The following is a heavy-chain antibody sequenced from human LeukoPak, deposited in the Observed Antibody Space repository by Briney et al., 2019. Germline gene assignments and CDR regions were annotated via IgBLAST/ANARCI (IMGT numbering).Heavy chain of an antibody. CDR1: GGTFSSYA. Sequence: SVKVSCKASGGTFSSYAISWVRQAPGQGLEWMGGIIPIFGTASYAQKFQGRVTITADESTSTAYMELSSLRSEDTAGYYCASPYDSSGYYYGYWGQGTLVTVSS. J-gene: IGHJ4*02. CDR2: IIPIFGTA. D-gene: IGHD3-22*01. CDR3: ASPYDSSGYYYGY. V-gene: IGHV1-69*01.